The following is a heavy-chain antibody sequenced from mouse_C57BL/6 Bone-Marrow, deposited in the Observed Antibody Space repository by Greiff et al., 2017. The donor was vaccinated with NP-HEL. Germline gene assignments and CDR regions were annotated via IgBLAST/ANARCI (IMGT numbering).Heavy chain of an antibody. CDR2: IYPGSGST. CDR1: GYTFTSYW. J-gene: IGHJ4*01. CDR3: ASYYGSRETYAMDY. D-gene: IGHD1-1*01. V-gene: IGHV1-55*01. Sequence: VQLQQPGAELVKPGASVKMSCKASGYTFTSYWITWVKQRPGQGLEWIGDIYPGSGSTNYNEKFKSKATLTVDTSSSTAYIQLSSLTSEDSAVYYCASYYGSRETYAMDYWGQGTSVTVSS.